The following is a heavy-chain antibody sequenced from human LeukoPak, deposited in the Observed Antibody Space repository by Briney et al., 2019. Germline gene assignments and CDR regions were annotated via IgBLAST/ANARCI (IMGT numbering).Heavy chain of an antibody. CDR2: IYYSGST. CDR1: GGSIRSYY. CDR3: AREGTDQYYYYYMDV. Sequence: SETLSLTCTVSGGSIRSYYWSWIRQPPRKGLEWIGYIYYSGSTNYNPSLKSRVTISVDTSKNQFSLKLSSVTAADTAVYYCAREGTDQYYYYYMDVWGKGTTVTVSS. V-gene: IGHV4-59*01. D-gene: IGHD3-10*01. J-gene: IGHJ6*03.